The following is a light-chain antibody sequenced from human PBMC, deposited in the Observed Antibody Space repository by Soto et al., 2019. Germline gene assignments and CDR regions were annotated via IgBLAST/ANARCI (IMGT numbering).Light chain of an antibody. V-gene: IGLV2-11*01. CDR2: DVS. J-gene: IGLJ1*01. CDR1: RSDVGGYND. Sequence: QSVLTKPRSVSGSPGQSVTISCTGTRSDVGGYNDVCGYQQHPGKAPILMIYDVSKRPSGVPDRFSGSKSGNTASLTISGLQAGDEADYSCCSYAGSYTFLYVFGTGTKVTV. CDR3: CSYAGSYTFLYV.